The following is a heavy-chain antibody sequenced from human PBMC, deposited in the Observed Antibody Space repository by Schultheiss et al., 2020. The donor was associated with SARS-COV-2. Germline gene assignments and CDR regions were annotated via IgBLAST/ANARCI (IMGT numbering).Heavy chain of an antibody. D-gene: IGHD1-1*01. J-gene: IGHJ6*02. CDR3: ARDGRFQLTYYYYGMDV. V-gene: IGHV3-74*01. CDR2: INSDGSST. CDR1: GFTFSSYW. Sequence: GGSLRLSCAASGFTFSSYWMHWVRQAPGKGLVWVSRINSDGSSTSYADSVKGRFTISRDNAKNTLYLQMNSLRAEDTAVYYCARDGRFQLTYYYYGMDVWGQGTTVTVSS.